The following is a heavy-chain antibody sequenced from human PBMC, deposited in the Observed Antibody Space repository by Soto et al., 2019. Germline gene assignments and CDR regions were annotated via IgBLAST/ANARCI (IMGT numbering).Heavy chain of an antibody. CDR1: GYTLTELS. CDR3: ATVSQPNDYYGSGSYYMFFDY. CDR2: FDPEDGET. D-gene: IGHD3-10*01. J-gene: IGHJ4*02. V-gene: IGHV1-24*01. Sequence: VKVSCKVSGYTLTELSMHWVRQAPGKGLEWMGGFDPEDGETIYAQKFQGRVTMTEDTSTDTAYMELSSLRSEDTAVYYCATVSQPNDYYGSGSYYMFFDYWGQGTLVTVSS.